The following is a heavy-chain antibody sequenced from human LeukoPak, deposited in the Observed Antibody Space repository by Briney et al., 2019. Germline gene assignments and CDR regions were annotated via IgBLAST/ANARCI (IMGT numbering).Heavy chain of an antibody. CDR3: ARETSYDSSGYQDPEYYFDY. D-gene: IGHD3-22*01. CDR2: ISYDGSNK. Sequence: GGSLRLSCAASGFTFSSYAMHWVRQAPGKGLEWVAVISYDGSNKYYADSVKGRLTISRDNSKNTLYLQMNSLRAEDTAVYYCARETSYDSSGYQDPEYYFDYWGQGTLVTVSS. J-gene: IGHJ4*02. V-gene: IGHV3-30-3*01. CDR1: GFTFSSYA.